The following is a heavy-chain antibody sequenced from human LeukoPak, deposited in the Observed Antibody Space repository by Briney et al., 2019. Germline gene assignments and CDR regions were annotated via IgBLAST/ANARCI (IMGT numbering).Heavy chain of an antibody. V-gene: IGHV4-30-4*01. D-gene: IGHD3-10*01. Sequence: SQTLSLTCTVSGGSISSDDYYWSWLRPPPGKGLEWSGYIYYSGSTYYNPSLKSRVTISVDTSKNQCSLKLSSVTAADTAVYYCARDPDYYGSGSYGMDVWGQGTTVTVSS. CDR2: IYYSGST. CDR1: GGSISSDDYY. CDR3: ARDPDYYGSGSYGMDV. J-gene: IGHJ6*02.